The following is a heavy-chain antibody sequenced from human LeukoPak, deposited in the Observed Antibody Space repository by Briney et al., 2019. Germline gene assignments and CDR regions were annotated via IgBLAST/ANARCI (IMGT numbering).Heavy chain of an antibody. D-gene: IGHD3-16*01. V-gene: IGHV1-46*01. Sequence: ASVKVSCKASGYTFTSYDINWVRQATGQGLEWMGIISPSGGSTSYARKFQGRVTMTRDTSTSTVYMELSSLRSEDTAVYYCARATRYDYVWGTQPNWFDPWGQGNLVTVSS. CDR3: ARATRYDYVWGTQPNWFDP. CDR1: GYTFTSYD. CDR2: ISPSGGST. J-gene: IGHJ5*02.